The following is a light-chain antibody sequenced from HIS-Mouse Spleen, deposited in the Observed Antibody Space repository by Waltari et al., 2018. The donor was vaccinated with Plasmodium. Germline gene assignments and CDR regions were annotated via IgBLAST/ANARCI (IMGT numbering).Light chain of an antibody. Sequence: EIVMTQSPPTLAVSPGERPTLPCRGSQSVSSNLAWYQQKPGQAPRLLIYGASTRATGIPARFSGSGSGTEFTLTISSLQSEDFAVYYCQQYNNWSFTFGPGTKVDIK. CDR2: GAS. CDR3: QQYNNWSFT. CDR1: QSVSSN. V-gene: IGKV3-15*01. J-gene: IGKJ3*01.